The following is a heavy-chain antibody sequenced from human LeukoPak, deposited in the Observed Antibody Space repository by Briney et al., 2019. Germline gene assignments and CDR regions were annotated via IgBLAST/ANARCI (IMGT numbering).Heavy chain of an antibody. CDR2: LYYSGST. J-gene: IGHJ3*02. D-gene: IGHD3-22*01. CDR1: GGSISSSTFY. V-gene: IGHV4-39*01. CDR3: ARGPYAYDSSGAFDI. Sequence: SETLSLTCTVSGGSISSSTFYWGWIRQPPGKGLEWIGSLYYSGSTYYNPSLKSRVTISVDTSKNQFSLKLSSVTVADTAVFYCARGPYAYDSSGAFDIWGQGTMVTVSS.